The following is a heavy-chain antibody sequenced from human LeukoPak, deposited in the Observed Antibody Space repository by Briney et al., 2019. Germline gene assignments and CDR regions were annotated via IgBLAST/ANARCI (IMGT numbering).Heavy chain of an antibody. CDR2: ISVYNGNT. CDR1: VYTFTSYG. J-gene: IGHJ4*02. CDR3: ARDYSGGTAMVHRFDY. D-gene: IGHD5-18*01. Sequence: ASVKVSCKASVYTFTSYGISWVRQAPGQGLEWMGWISVYNGNTNYAQKLQGRVTMTTDTSTSTAYMELRSLRSDDTAVYYCARDYSGGTAMVHRFDYWGQGTLVTVSS. V-gene: IGHV1-18*01.